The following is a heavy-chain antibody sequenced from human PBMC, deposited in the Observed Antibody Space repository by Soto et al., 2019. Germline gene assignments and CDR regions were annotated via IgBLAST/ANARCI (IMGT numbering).Heavy chain of an antibody. CDR3: ASTIFGVVLDAFDI. V-gene: IGHV3-7*01. CDR1: GFTFSSYW. Sequence: GGSLRLSCAASGFTFSSYWMSWVRQAPGKGLEWVANIKQDGSEKYYVDSVKGRFTISRDNAKNSLYLQMNSLRAEDTVVYYCASTIFGVVLDAFDIWGQGTMVTVSS. CDR2: IKQDGSEK. J-gene: IGHJ3*02. D-gene: IGHD3-3*01.